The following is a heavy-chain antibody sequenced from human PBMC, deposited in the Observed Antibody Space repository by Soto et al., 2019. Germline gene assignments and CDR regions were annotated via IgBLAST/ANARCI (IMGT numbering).Heavy chain of an antibody. CDR3: AREASVLIPAAQPSRFDS. J-gene: IGHJ4*02. V-gene: IGHV1-18*01. D-gene: IGHD2-2*01. CDR2: ISPYSGYT. Sequence: KRAWKGFGYGMSVDVVDWGSHDTGQGLEWVGWISPYSGYTHSAQKFHGRLTLTTDTAASTAYMELRILRSADTALYYCAREASVLIPAAQPSRFDSWRQGTLVTV. CDR1: GYGMSVDV.